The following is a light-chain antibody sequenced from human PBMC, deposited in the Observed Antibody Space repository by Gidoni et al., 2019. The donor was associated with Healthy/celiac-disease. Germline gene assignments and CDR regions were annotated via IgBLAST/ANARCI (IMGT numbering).Light chain of an antibody. V-gene: IGKV3-20*01. CDR2: GAA. CDR1: QSVSSSY. Sequence: EIVLTPSPGTLSLSPGERATIPCRASQSVSSSYLDWYPQQPAQSPRLLFSGAARRATCIPDRFSGCGSGTDFTLTIIRLEPDDFAVYYCHQYGSSPPWTFGQWTKVEIK. CDR3: HQYGSSPPWT. J-gene: IGKJ1*01.